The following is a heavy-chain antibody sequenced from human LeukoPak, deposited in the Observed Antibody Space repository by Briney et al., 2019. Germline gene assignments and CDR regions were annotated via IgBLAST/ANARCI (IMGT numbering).Heavy chain of an antibody. CDR1: GFTFSSYA. V-gene: IGHV3-23*01. Sequence: PGGSLRLSCAASGFTFSSYAMSWVRQAPGKGLEWVSAISGSGGSTYCADSVKGRFTISRDNSKNTLYLQMNSLRAEDTAVYYCAKDLDSQNYYYYYGMDVWGQGTTVTVSS. CDR3: AKDLDSQNYYYYYGMDV. CDR2: ISGSGGST. D-gene: IGHD3-9*01. J-gene: IGHJ6*02.